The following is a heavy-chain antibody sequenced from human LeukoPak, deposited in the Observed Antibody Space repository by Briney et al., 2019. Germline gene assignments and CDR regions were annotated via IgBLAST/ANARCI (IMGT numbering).Heavy chain of an antibody. Sequence: GASVKVSCKASGGTFSSYAISWVRQAPGQGLEWMGGIIPIFGTANYAQKFQGRVTITADESTSTAYMELSSLRSEDTAVYYCASVHNYYGSGSYSYWGQGTLVTVSS. CDR1: GGTFSSYA. D-gene: IGHD3-10*01. CDR3: ASVHNYYGSGSYSY. J-gene: IGHJ4*02. V-gene: IGHV1-69*13. CDR2: IIPIFGTA.